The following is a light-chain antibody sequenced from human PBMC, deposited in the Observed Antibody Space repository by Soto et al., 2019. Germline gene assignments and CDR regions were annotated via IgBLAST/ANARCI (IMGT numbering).Light chain of an antibody. Sequence: QSVLTQPPSVSGAPGQRVTISCTGSSSNIGAGYDVHWYHQLPGTAPKLLIDANNNRPSGVPDRFSGSKSGTSASLAITGLQAEDEADYYCQSYDSSLSGVFGGGTKLTVL. CDR1: SSNIGAGYD. CDR2: ANN. J-gene: IGLJ2*01. V-gene: IGLV1-40*01. CDR3: QSYDSSLSGV.